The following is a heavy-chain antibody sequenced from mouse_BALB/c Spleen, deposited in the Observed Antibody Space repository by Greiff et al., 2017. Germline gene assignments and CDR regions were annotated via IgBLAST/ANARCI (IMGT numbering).Heavy chain of an antibody. CDR3: AREGSLLPYAMDY. CDR1: GFSLTSYG. J-gene: IGHJ4*01. V-gene: IGHV2-9*02. D-gene: IGHD1-1*01. Sequence: VQLKESGPGLVAPSQSLSITCTVSGFSLTSYGVHWVRQPPGKGLEWLGVIWAGGSTNYNSALMSRLSISKDNSKSQVFLKMNSLQTDDTAMYYCAREGSLLPYAMDYWGQGTSVTVSS. CDR2: IWAGGST.